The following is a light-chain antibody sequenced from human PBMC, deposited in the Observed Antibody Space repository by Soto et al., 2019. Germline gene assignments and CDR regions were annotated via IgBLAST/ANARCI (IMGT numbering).Light chain of an antibody. V-gene: IGLV2-14*01. CDR2: DVS. CDR1: SSDVGGYNY. J-gene: IGLJ2*01. Sequence: QSVVTQPASVSGSPGQSITISCTGTSSDVGGYNYVSWYQQHPDKAPKLMIYDVSNRPSGVSNRFSGSKSGNTASLTISGLQAEDEADYYCSSYTSSSTVVFGGGTKLTVL. CDR3: SSYTSSSTVV.